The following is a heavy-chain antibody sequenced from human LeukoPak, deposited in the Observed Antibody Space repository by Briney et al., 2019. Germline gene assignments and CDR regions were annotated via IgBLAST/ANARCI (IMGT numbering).Heavy chain of an antibody. J-gene: IGHJ6*03. CDR3: ARNINYSGYDYYYYYYMDV. CDR2: IYYSGST. Sequence: PSETLSLTCTVSGGSIIISSYYWSWIRQPPGKGLEWIGYIYYSGSTNYNPSLKSRVTISVDTSKNQFSLKLSSVTAADTAVYYCARNINYSGYDYYYYYYMDVWGKGTTVTISS. CDR1: GGSIIISSYY. V-gene: IGHV4-61*01. D-gene: IGHD5-12*01.